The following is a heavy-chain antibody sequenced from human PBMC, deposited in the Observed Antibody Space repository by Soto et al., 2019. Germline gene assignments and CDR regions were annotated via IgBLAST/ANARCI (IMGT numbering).Heavy chain of an antibody. J-gene: IGHJ4*02. CDR3: ARSGPGTYFDY. Sequence: EVQLLDSGGGLVQPGGSLRLSCAASGFTFSSYAMNWVRQAPGKGLEWVSVISGSGDSTYYADSVKGRFTISRDNSKNPLYLQMNSLRTEDTAVYYCARSGPGTYFDYWGQGTLVTVSS. V-gene: IGHV3-23*01. CDR1: GFTFSSYA. CDR2: ISGSGDST. D-gene: IGHD3-3*01.